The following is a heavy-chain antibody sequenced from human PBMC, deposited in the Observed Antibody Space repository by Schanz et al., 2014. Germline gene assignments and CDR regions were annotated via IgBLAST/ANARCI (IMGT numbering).Heavy chain of an antibody. CDR2: ISPYNGNT. D-gene: IGHD3-3*01. V-gene: IGHV1-18*01. J-gene: IGHJ4*02. CDR1: GYTFTNYG. CDR3: ARDRVYRFLKGENRFYFDY. Sequence: QVRLVQSGAELKMPGATVKVSCETSGYTFTNYGVSWVRQAPGQGLEWVAWISPYNGNTAYAQNLKGRVRMTTDTPTAPAYMELRSLTSDDTAVYYCARDRVYRFLKGENRFYFDYWGQGTLVIVSS.